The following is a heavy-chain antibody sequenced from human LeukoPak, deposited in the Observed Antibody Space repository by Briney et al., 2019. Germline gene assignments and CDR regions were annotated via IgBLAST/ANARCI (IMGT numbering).Heavy chain of an antibody. J-gene: IGHJ5*02. CDR1: GYTFTSYD. V-gene: IGHV1-8*01. CDR3: ARGVLLWFGELGDPRNWFDP. D-gene: IGHD3-10*01. CDR2: MNPNSGNT. Sequence: ASVKVSCKASGYTFTSYDINWVRQATGQGLEWMGWMNPNSGNTGYAQKFQGRVTMTRNTSISTAYMELSSLRSEDTAVYYCARGVLLWFGELGDPRNWFDPWGQGTLVTVSS.